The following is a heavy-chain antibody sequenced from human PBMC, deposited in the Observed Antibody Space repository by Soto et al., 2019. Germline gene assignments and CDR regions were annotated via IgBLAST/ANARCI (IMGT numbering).Heavy chain of an antibody. V-gene: IGHV4-39*01. CDR1: GVSISSSGYY. CDR2: IYYSGST. J-gene: IGHJ6*02. D-gene: IGHD6-6*01. Sequence: PSETLSLTCTVSGVSISSSGYYWGWIRQPPGKGLEWIGNIYYSGSTYYNPSLKSRVTISGDTSKNQFSLKLSSVTAADTAVYYCARRKSSYYYGMDVWGQGTTVTVSS. CDR3: ARRKSSYYYGMDV.